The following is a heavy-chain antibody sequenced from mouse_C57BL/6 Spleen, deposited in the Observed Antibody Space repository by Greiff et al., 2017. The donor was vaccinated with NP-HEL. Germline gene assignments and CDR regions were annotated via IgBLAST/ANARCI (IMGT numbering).Heavy chain of an antibody. V-gene: IGHV1-81*01. CDR1: GYTFTSYG. J-gene: IGHJ1*03. CDR3: ARGGEYGNYVDFDV. Sequence: VQLQESGAELARPGASVKLSCKASGYTFTSYGISWVKQRTGQGLEWIGEIYPRSGNTYYNEKFKGKATLTADKSSSTAYMELRSLTSEDSAVYFCARGGEYGNYVDFDVWGTGTTVTVSS. D-gene: IGHD2-10*02. CDR2: IYPRSGNT.